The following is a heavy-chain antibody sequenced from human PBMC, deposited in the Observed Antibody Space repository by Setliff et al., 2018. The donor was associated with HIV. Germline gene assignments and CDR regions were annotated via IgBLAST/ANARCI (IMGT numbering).Heavy chain of an antibody. CDR1: GYTFTDYY. J-gene: IGHJ4*02. CDR2: VDPEDGET. Sequence: ASVKVSCKVSGYTFTDYYMHWVQQAPGKGLEWMGLVDPEDGETIYAEKFQGRVTITADTSTDTAYLELSSLRSEDTAVYYCATDLSGSYWYYFDYWGQGTLVTVSS. D-gene: IGHD1-26*01. CDR3: ATDLSGSYWYYFDY. V-gene: IGHV1-69-2*01.